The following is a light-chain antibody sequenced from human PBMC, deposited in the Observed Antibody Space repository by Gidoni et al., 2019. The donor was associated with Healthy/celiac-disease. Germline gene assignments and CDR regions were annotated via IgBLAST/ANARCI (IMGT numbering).Light chain of an antibody. CDR3: AAWDDSLNGWV. Sequence: QSVLTPPTSASGTPGQGVTISCSGISSNIGSNTVNWYQQLPGTAPKLLIYSNNQRPSGVPDRFSGSKSGTSASLAISGLQSEDEADYYCAAWDDSLNGWVFGGGTKLTVL. J-gene: IGLJ3*02. V-gene: IGLV1-44*01. CDR2: SNN. CDR1: SSNIGSNT.